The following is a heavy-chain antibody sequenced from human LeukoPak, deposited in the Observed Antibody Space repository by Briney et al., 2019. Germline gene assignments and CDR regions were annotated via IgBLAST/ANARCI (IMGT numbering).Heavy chain of an antibody. J-gene: IGHJ5*02. CDR2: IYYSGST. CDR3: ARKSGGRTGFDP. V-gene: IGHV4-31*03. D-gene: IGHD2-15*01. Sequence: SGPTLLNPSQTLSLTCTVSGGSISSGGDYWSWIRQHPGKGLEWIGDIYYSGSTYYNPALKSRVTILVDTSKNQFSLKLSSVTAADTAVYYCARKSGGRTGFDPWGQGTLVTVSS. CDR1: GGSISSGGDY.